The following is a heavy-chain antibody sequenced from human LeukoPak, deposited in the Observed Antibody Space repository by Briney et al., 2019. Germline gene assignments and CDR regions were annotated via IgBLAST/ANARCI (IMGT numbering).Heavy chain of an antibody. CDR2: ITPIFGTA. J-gene: IGHJ3*01. V-gene: IGHV1-69*01. D-gene: IGHD5-24*01. CDR1: GDTFNNYN. Sequence: SAKVSCKASGDTFNNYNVNWVRQAPGQGLEWMGGITPIFGTADYAQKFQGRVTITAAESTSTAYLELRSLTSEDTAVYFCATERWLQYWGQGTMVTVSS. CDR3: ATERWLQY.